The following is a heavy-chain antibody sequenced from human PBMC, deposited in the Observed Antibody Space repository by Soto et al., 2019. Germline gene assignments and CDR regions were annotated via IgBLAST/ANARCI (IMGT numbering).Heavy chain of an antibody. Sequence: GASVTVSCKASGGTYSSYTIIWVRQAPGQGLEWMGRIIPILGIANYAQKFQGRVTITADKSTSTAYMELSSLRSEDTAVYYCATRGTCTNGVCYGDWPYYYYYMDVWGKGTTVTVSS. CDR2: IIPILGIA. V-gene: IGHV1-69*02. J-gene: IGHJ6*03. CDR1: GGTYSSYT. D-gene: IGHD2-8*01. CDR3: ATRGTCTNGVCYGDWPYYYYYMDV.